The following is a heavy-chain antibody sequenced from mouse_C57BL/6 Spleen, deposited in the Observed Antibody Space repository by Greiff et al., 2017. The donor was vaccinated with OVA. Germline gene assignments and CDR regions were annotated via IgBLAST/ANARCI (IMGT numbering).Heavy chain of an antibody. CDR2: INPNNGGT. CDR3: ARPVITTVANWYFDV. J-gene: IGHJ1*03. Sequence: EVQLQQSGPELVKPGASVKIPCKASGYTFTDYNMDWVKQSHGKSLEWIGDINPNNGGTIYNQKFKGKATLTVDKSSSTAYMELRSLTSEDTAVYYCARPVITTVANWYFDVWGTGTTVTVSS. D-gene: IGHD1-1*01. V-gene: IGHV1-18*01. CDR1: GYTFTDYN.